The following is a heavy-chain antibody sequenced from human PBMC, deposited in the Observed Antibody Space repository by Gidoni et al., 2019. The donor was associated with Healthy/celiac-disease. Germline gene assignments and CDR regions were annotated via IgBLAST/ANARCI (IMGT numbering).Heavy chain of an antibody. J-gene: IGHJ3*02. CDR2: IYYSGST. Sequence: QVQLQESGPGLVKPSQTLSLTCTVSGRPISRGGYYCSWIRQHPGKGLEWIGYIYYSGSTYYNPSLKSRVTISVDTSKNQFSLKLSSVTAADTAVYYCARAPGITGTTVAFDIWGQGTMVTVSS. CDR1: GRPISRGGYY. V-gene: IGHV4-31*03. D-gene: IGHD1-20*01. CDR3: ARAPGITGTTVAFDI.